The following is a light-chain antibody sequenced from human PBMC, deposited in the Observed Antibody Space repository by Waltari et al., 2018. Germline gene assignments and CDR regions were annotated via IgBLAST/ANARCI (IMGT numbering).Light chain of an antibody. Sequence: QLVLTQSPSASASLGASVKLPCTLDSGHSTNINAWHHPQPQKGPRYLMKVNSDGSHSKGDEIPDRFSGSSSSSGTERYLTISSVQSEDEADYYCQTGGHGTWVFGGGTKLTVL. V-gene: IGLV4-69*01. CDR3: QTGGHGTWV. CDR2: VNSDGSH. J-gene: IGLJ3*02. CDR1: SGHSTNI.